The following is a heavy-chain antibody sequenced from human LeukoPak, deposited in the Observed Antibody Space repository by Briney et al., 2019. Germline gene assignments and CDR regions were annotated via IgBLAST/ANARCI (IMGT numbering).Heavy chain of an antibody. D-gene: IGHD4-17*01. J-gene: IGHJ4*02. V-gene: IGHV3-74*01. Sequence: GGSLRLSCAASGFAYSGYWMHWVRQAPGKGLVWVSRISSDGSNTIYADSVKGRFTISRDNAKNTLYLQMNSLRAEDTAVYYCARDVNGDYDYWGQGTLVTVSS. CDR3: ARDVNGDYDY. CDR1: GFAYSGYW. CDR2: ISSDGSNT.